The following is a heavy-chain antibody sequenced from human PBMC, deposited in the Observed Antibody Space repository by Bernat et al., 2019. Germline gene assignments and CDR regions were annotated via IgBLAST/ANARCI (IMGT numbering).Heavy chain of an antibody. V-gene: IGHV3-33*01. J-gene: IGHJ3*02. CDR3: ARDLNYYDSSGYGI. CDR1: GFTFSSYG. D-gene: IGHD3-22*01. Sequence: QVQLVESGGGVVQPGRSLRLSCAASGFTFSSYGMHWVRQAPGKGLEWVAVIWYDGSNKYYADSVKGRFTISRDNSKNTLYLQMNSLRAEDTAVYYCARDLNYYDSSGYGIWGQGTMVIVSS. CDR2: IWYDGSNK.